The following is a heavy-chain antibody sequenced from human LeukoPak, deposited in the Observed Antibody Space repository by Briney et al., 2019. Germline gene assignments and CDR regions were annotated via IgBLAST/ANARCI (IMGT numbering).Heavy chain of an antibody. V-gene: IGHV1-2*02. J-gene: IGHJ3*02. D-gene: IGHD6-6*01. CDR1: GYTFTGYY. Sequence: GASVKVSCKASGYTFTGYYMHWVRQAPGQGLEWMGWINPNSGGTNYAQKFQGRVTMTRDTSISTAYMELSRLRSEDTAVYSCARGEYSSPPSAFDIWSQGTLVTVSS. CDR3: ARGEYSSPPSAFDI. CDR2: INPNSGGT.